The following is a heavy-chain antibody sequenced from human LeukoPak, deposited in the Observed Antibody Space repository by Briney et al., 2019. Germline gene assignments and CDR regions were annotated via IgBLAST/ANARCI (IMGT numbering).Heavy chain of an antibody. CDR3: AKGNYDLLTGYYPDY. D-gene: IGHD3-9*01. CDR1: GFTFSSYS. CDR2: ISRTT. J-gene: IGHJ4*02. V-gene: IGHV3-48*01. Sequence: GGSLRLSCAASGFTFSSYSFNWVRQAPGKGLEWVSYISRTTFYADSVKGRFTISRDNSKNTLFVQMNSLRAEDTAVYYCAKGNYDLLTGYYPDYWGQGTLVTVSS.